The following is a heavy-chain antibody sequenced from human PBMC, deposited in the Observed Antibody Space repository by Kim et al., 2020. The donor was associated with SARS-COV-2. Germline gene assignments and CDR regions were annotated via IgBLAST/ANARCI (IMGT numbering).Heavy chain of an antibody. CDR3: GGASWGTSTMIVVVPPGLFDA. J-gene: IGHJ4*02. V-gene: IGHV4-39*01. CDR2: IYYSGST. Sequence: SETLSLTCTVSGGSISSSSYYWGWLRQPPGTGLEWIGSIYYSGSTYYNPSLKSRVTISADTSKNQFFLKLSSVTAADTAVSYCGGASWGTSTMIVVVPPGLFDAWGQGTLVTVSS. D-gene: IGHD3-22*01. CDR1: GGSISSSSYY.